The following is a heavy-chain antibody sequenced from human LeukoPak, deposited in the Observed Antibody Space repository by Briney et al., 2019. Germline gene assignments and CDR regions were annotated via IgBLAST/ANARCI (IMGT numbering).Heavy chain of an antibody. Sequence: SVRVCYTASVCIFSIYASNWVRQAPGQGLAWMGRIIPIFGSANYAQKFQGRVTITAHRDTRKDYMELNRLRSEDTALYYYSKGSRLREGGSYRFRGPVTLVTASS. J-gene: IGHJ4*02. CDR3: SKGSRLREGGSYRF. CDR1: VCIFSIYA. V-gene: IGHV1-69*06. D-gene: IGHD3-16*02. CDR2: IIPIFGSA.